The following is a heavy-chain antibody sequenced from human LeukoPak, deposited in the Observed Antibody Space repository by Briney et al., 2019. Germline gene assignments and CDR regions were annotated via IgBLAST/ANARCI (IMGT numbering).Heavy chain of an antibody. CDR1: GFNFRKYA. CDR2: INWSGGST. D-gene: IGHD3-16*02. V-gene: IGHV3-20*04. Sequence: GGSLRLFCAASGFNFRKYAMRWVRQAPGKGLEWVSGINWSGGSTGFEDFVKGRFNISRDQAKNSLYLQMQSLRAEDTAVYYCARGIGRYDYVWGSYRPKFDYWGQGTLVTVSS. CDR3: ARGIGRYDYVWGSYRPKFDY. J-gene: IGHJ4*02.